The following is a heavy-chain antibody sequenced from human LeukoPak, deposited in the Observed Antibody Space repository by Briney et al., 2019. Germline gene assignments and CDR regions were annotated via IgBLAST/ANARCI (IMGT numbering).Heavy chain of an antibody. CDR2: ISYDGSNK. CDR1: GFTFSSYA. D-gene: IGHD2-2*02. J-gene: IGHJ4*02. CDR3: ARADSIPAAISY. V-gene: IGHV3-30-3*01. Sequence: GGSLRPSCAASGFTFSSYAMHWVRQAPGKGLEWVAVISYDGSNKYYADSVKGRFTISRDNSKNTLYLQMNSLRAEDTAVYYCARADSIPAAISYWGQGTLVTVSS.